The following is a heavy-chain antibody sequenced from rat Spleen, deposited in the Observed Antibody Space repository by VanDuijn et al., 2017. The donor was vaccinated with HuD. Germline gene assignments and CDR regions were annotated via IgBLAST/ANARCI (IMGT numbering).Heavy chain of an antibody. CDR3: ARPSYGYPFAY. D-gene: IGHD1-7*01. V-gene: IGHV5-7*01. CDR2: IPYDGSST. CDR1: GFTFSDYN. J-gene: IGHJ3*01. Sequence: EVQLVESGGGLVQPGRSLKLSCAASGFTFSDYNMAWVRQAPKKGLEWVAGIPYDGSSTYYRASVKGRFTISRDNAKSTLYLQMDSLRSEDTATYYCARPSYGYPFAYWGQGTLVTVSS.